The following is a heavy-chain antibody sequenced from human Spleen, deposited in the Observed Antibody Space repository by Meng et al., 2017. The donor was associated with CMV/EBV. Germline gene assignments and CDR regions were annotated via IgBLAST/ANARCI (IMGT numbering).Heavy chain of an antibody. D-gene: IGHD3/OR15-3a*01. V-gene: IGHV1-69*05. J-gene: IGHJ5*02. Sequence: TLNNLAINWVRQAPGQGLVWVGGFIPIFGTARYSQEFQDRVTITTDESTKTAYLELSSLRSEDTAVYYCGRYNDVWSGSQLSNWFDPWGQGTLVTVSS. CDR3: GRYNDVWSGSQLSNWFDP. CDR1: TLNNLA. CDR2: FIPIFGTA.